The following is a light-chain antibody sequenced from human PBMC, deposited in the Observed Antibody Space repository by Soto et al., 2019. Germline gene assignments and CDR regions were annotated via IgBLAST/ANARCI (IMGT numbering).Light chain of an antibody. CDR1: SSNIGSNY. V-gene: IGLV1-47*01. CDR3: AAWDDSLSAEV. Sequence: QPVLTQPPSASGTPGQRVTISCSGSSSNIGSNYVYWYQQLPGTAPKLLIYRNNQRPSGVPDRFSGSKSGTSASLAISGLRSEDEADYYCAAWDDSLSAEVFGGGTKVTVL. CDR2: RNN. J-gene: IGLJ2*01.